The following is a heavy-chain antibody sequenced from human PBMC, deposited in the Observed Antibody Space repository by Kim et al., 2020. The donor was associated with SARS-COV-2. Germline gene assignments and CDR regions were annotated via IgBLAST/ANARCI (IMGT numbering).Heavy chain of an antibody. Sequence: SETLSLTCTVSGGSISSSSYYWGWIRQPPGMGLEWIGSIYYSGSTYDNSSLKSRVTISVDTSKNQFSLKLSSVTAADTAVYYCARHEGRSGWYRVFDYCGEGTLFTVSS. V-gene: IGHV4-39*01. CDR1: GGSISSSSYY. CDR3: ARHEGRSGWYRVFDY. J-gene: IGHJ4*02. D-gene: IGHD6-19*01. CDR2: IYYSGST.